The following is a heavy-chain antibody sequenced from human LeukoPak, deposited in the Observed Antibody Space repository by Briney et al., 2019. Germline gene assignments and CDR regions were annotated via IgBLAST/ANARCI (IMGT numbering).Heavy chain of an antibody. J-gene: IGHJ4*02. Sequence: ASVKVSCKASGYTFTGYYMHWVRQAPGQGLEWMGWINPNSGGTNYAQKFQGRVTMTRDTSISTAYMELSRLRSDDTAVYYCARESYEYSSCDYWGQGTLVTVSS. CDR3: ARESYEYSSCDY. D-gene: IGHD3-22*01. CDR2: INPNSGGT. CDR1: GYTFTGYY. V-gene: IGHV1-2*02.